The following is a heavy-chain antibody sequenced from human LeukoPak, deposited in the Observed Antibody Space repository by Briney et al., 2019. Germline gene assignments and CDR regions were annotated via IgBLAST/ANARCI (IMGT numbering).Heavy chain of an antibody. CDR1: GYTFTGYC. J-gene: IGHJ4*02. CDR3: ARVVPAATKRYFDY. CDR2: INPNSGGT. V-gene: IGHV1-2*02. Sequence: ASVKVSCKASGYTFTGYCMHWVRQAPGQGLEWMGWINPNSGGTNYAQKFQGRVTMTRDTSISTAYMELSRLRSDDTAVYYCARVVPAATKRYFDYWGQGTLVTVSS. D-gene: IGHD2-2*01.